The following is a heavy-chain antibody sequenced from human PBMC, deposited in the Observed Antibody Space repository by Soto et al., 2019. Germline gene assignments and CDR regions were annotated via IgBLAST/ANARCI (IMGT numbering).Heavy chain of an antibody. CDR3: AKDGPKWGKDLSDY. CDR2: IWYDASKT. J-gene: IGHJ4*02. D-gene: IGHD7-27*01. V-gene: IGHV3-33*06. CDR1: GFGFSTSG. Sequence: QVQLVESGGGVVQPGRSLRLSCAASGFGFSTSGMHWVRQAPGKGLEWVGVIWYDASKTYYAASVKGRFTISRDNSKNTLYLQMDSLRAEDTAVYYCAKDGPKWGKDLSDYWGQGTLVTVSS.